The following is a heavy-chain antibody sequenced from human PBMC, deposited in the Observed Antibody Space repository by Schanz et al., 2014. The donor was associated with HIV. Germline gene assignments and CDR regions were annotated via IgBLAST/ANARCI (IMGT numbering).Heavy chain of an antibody. D-gene: IGHD2-21*01. CDR3: ARDDVLDSLAS. CDR2: ISGSSIT. V-gene: IGHV3-23*01. CDR1: GFTFSSYA. J-gene: IGHJ5*02. Sequence: EVQLLESGGGLAQPGGSLRLSCAASGFTFSSYAMSWVRQAPGKGLEWVSAISGSSITYSADSVKGRFTISRDNSKNTLYLQMNSLRDEDTAVYYCARDDVLDSLASWGQGTLVTVSS.